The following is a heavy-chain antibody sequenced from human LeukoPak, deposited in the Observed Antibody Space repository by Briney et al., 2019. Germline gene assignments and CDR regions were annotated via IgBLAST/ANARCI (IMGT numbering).Heavy chain of an antibody. V-gene: IGHV1-69*06. CDR2: IIPIFGTA. Sequence: GASVKVSCKASGGTFSSYAISWVRQAPGQGLEWMGGIIPIFGTANYAQKFQGRVTITADKSTSTAYMELSSLRSEDTAVYYCAREYSSISVYFDYWGQGTLVTVSS. D-gene: IGHD6-13*01. CDR1: GGTFSSYA. J-gene: IGHJ4*02. CDR3: AREYSSISVYFDY.